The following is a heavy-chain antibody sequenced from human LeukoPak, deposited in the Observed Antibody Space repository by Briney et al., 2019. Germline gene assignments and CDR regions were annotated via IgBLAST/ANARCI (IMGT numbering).Heavy chain of an antibody. V-gene: IGHV1-8*01. CDR2: MNPNSGNT. CDR3: ARGPGRRLRYFDWFLNWFDP. Sequence: ASVKVSCKASGYTFTGYDINWVRQATGQGLEWMGWMNPNSGNTGYAQKFQGRVTMTRNTSISTAYMELSSLRSEDTAVYYCARGPGRRLRYFDWFLNWFDPWGQGTLVTVSS. D-gene: IGHD3-9*01. J-gene: IGHJ5*02. CDR1: GYTFTGYD.